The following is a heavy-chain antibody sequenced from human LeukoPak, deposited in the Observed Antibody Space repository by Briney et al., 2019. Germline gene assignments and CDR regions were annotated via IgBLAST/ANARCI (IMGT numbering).Heavy chain of an antibody. CDR2: ISYDGSNK. CDR1: GFTFSSYA. CDR3: AREYYDLWSSYLDY. J-gene: IGHJ4*02. D-gene: IGHD3-3*01. V-gene: IGHV3-30-3*01. Sequence: PGGSLRISCAASGFTFSSYAMHWVRQAPGKGLEWVAVISYDGSNKYYADSVKGRFTISRDNSKNTLYLQMNSLRAEDTAVYYCAREYYDLWSSYLDYWGQGTLVTVSS.